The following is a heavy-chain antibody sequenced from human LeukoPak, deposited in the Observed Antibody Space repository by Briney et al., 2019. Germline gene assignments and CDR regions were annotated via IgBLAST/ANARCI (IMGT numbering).Heavy chain of an antibody. D-gene: IGHD1-26*01. Sequence: QPGGSLRLSCAASGFTFSSYWMSWVRQAPGKGPEWVANIKQDGSEKYYVDSVKGRFTISRDNAKNSLYLQMNSLRAEDTAVYYCARGSGGASYYFDYWGQGTLVTVSS. V-gene: IGHV3-7*01. J-gene: IGHJ4*02. CDR1: GFTFSSYW. CDR3: ARGSGGASYYFDY. CDR2: IKQDGSEK.